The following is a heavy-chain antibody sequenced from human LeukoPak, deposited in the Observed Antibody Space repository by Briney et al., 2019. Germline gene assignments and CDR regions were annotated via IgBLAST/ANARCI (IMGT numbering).Heavy chain of an antibody. Sequence: GGSLRLSCAASGFTFSSYGMHWVRQAPGKGLEWVAVIWYGGSNKYYADSVKGRFTISRDNSKNTLYLQMNSLRAEDTAVYYCAKDHEGAPDYWGQGTLVTVSS. D-gene: IGHD1-26*01. CDR2: IWYGGSNK. J-gene: IGHJ4*02. CDR3: AKDHEGAPDY. CDR1: GFTFSSYG. V-gene: IGHV3-30*02.